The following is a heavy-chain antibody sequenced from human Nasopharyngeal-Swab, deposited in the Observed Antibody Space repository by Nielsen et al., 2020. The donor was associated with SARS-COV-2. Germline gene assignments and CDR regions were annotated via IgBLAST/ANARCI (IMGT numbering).Heavy chain of an antibody. CDR2: ISSSGSTI. V-gene: IGHV3-48*03. Sequence: GGSLRLSCAASGFTFSSYDMNWVRQAPGKGLEWVSYISSSGSTIYYADSVKGRFTISRDNAKNSLYLQMNSLRAEDTAVYYCATTTPIDVVARPGGPYYWGQGTLVTVSS. CDR1: GFTFSSYD. CDR3: ATTTPIDVVARPGGPYY. D-gene: IGHD6-6*01. J-gene: IGHJ4*02.